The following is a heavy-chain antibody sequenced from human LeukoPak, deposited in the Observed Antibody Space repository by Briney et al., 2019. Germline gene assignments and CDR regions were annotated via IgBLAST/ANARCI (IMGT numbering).Heavy chain of an antibody. CDR2: ISSGSDYI. J-gene: IGHJ4*02. D-gene: IGHD3-16*01. V-gene: IGHV3-21*01. CDR3: ARDPWGTHAY. Sequence: GGSLRLSCTASGFSSYSLNWVRQAPGKGLEWVSSISSGSDYIYYADAVKGRFTISRDNDKNSLYLQMNSLRAEDTAIYYCARDPWGTHAYWGQGTLVTVSS. CDR1: GFSSYS.